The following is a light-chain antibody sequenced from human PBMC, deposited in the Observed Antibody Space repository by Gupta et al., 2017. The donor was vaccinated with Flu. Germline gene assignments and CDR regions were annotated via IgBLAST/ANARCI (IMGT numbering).Light chain of an antibody. CDR1: QSLLFNSNSKNY. Sequence: DLALTQSPHSLAVSLGERATLFCKPSQSLLFNSNSKNYLSWYQQTPGQAPKLLIYWASTRESGVPDRFTGSGSGTEFTLTISSLQAEDVAVYYCQQYYSSPLTFGGGTKVEIK. J-gene: IGKJ4*01. V-gene: IGKV4-1*01. CDR3: QQYYSSPLT. CDR2: WAS.